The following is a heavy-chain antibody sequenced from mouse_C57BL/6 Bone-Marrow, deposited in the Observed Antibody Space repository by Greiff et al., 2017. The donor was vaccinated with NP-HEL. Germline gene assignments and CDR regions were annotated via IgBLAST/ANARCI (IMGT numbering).Heavy chain of an antibody. J-gene: IGHJ3*01. D-gene: IGHD2-3*01. CDR3: DRDHDGYWFAY. CDR2: IYYSGTI. CDR1: GISFTTGNYR. V-gene: IGHV3-5*01. Sequence: DVQLVESGPGLVKPSQTVFLTCTVTGISFTTGNYRWSWIRQFPGNKLEWLGYIYYSGTITYNPSLTSLTTITRDTPKNQCILKMNSLTAEDTATYYWDRDHDGYWFAYWGQGTLVTVSA.